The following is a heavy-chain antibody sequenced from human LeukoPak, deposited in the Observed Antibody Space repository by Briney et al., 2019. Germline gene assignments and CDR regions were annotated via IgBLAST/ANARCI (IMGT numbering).Heavy chain of an antibody. V-gene: IGHV3-23*01. CDR3: VRIVGHTTTDF. Sequence: GGSLRLSCAASGFTFSNYAMSWVRQAPGKGLEWVSVISGSDDRTYYADSVRGRFTISRDNSKNTLYLQMNSVTYEDTAVYFCVRIVGHTTTDFWGQGTIVTVSS. D-gene: IGHD1-26*01. J-gene: IGHJ4*02. CDR1: GFTFSNYA. CDR2: ISGSDDRT.